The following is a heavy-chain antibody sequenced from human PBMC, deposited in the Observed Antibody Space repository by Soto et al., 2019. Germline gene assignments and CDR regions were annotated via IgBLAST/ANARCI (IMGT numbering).Heavy chain of an antibody. CDR2: SSVSSSYS. V-gene: IGHV3-21*04. CDR1: PSAFSSYS. J-gene: IGHJ4*02. CDR3: AKANYGTTVV. Sequence: PGESLKISCVAAPSAFSSYSMNLVRQAPGKGLEWVSSSSVSSSYSYSADSVKGRFTISRDNSKNTLYLQMNRLRAEDTAVYYCAKANYGTTVVWGQGTLVTVSS. D-gene: IGHD2-15*01.